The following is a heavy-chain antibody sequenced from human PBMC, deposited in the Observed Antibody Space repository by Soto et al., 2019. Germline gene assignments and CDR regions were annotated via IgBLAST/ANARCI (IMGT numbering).Heavy chain of an antibody. J-gene: IGHJ6*02. Sequence: PGGSLRLSCAASGFTFSSYSMNWVRQAPGKGLEWVSSISSSSSYIYYADSVKGRFTISRDNAKNSLYLQMNSLRAEDTAVYYCARDRGEAARYYGMDVWGQGTTVTVSS. CDR2: ISSSSSYI. CDR3: ARDRGEAARYYGMDV. V-gene: IGHV3-21*01. CDR1: GFTFSSYS. D-gene: IGHD6-13*01.